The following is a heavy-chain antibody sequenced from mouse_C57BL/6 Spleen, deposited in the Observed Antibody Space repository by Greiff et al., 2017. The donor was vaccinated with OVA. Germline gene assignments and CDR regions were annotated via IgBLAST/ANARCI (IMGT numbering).Heavy chain of an antibody. D-gene: IGHD2-3*01. Sequence: VQLQQPGAELVKPGASVKLSCKASGYTFTSYWMHWVKQRPGRGLEWIGRIDPNSGGTKYNEKFKSKATLTVDKPSSTAYMQLSSLTSEDSAVYYCARSLIYDGYYEFAYWGQGTLVTVSA. V-gene: IGHV1-72*01. J-gene: IGHJ3*01. CDR1: GYTFTSYW. CDR2: IDPNSGGT. CDR3: ARSLIYDGYYEFAY.